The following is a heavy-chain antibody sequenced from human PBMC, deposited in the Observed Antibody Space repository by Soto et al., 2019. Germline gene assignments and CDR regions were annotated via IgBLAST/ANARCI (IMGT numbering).Heavy chain of an antibody. V-gene: IGHV1-18*01. CDR2: ISAYNGNT. D-gene: IGHD6-6*01. J-gene: IGHJ5*02. Sequence: ASVKVSCKASGYTFTSYGISWVRQAPGQGLEWMGWISAYNGNTNYAQKLQGRVTMTTDTSTSTAYMELRSLRSDDTAVYYCASAAGPWSIAGFDPWGQGTLVTVSS. CDR3: ASAAGPWSIAGFDP. CDR1: GYTFTSYG.